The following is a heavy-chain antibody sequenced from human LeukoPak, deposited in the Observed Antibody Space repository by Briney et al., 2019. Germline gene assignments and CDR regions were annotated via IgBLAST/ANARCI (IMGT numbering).Heavy chain of an antibody. J-gene: IGHJ4*02. CDR1: GFTFSSYS. D-gene: IGHD3-10*01. CDR3: AKDKGRTMVRGSFDY. Sequence: GGSLRLSXAASGFTFSSYSMNWVRQAPGKGLEWVSAISGSGGSTYYADSVKGRFTISRDNSKNTLYLQMNSLRAEDTAVYYCAKDKGRTMVRGSFDYWGQGTLVTVSS. CDR2: ISGSGGST. V-gene: IGHV3-23*01.